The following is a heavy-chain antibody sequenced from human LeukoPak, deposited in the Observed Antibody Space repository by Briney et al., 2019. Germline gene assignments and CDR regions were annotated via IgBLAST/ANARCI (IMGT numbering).Heavy chain of an antibody. CDR1: GGSISSYY. CDR2: IYYSGST. CDR3: ARIYDSSGYYGSYGYYYGMAV. V-gene: IGHV4-59*01. Sequence: TSETLSLTCTVSGGSISSYYWSWIRQPPGKGLEWIGYIYYSGSTNYNPSLKSRVTISVDTSKNQFSLKLSSVTAADTAVYYCARIYDSSGYYGSYGYYYGMAVWGQGTTVTVSS. J-gene: IGHJ6*02. D-gene: IGHD3-22*01.